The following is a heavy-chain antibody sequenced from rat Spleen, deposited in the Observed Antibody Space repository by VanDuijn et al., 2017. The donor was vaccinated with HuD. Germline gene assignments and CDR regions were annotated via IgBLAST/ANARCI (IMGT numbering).Heavy chain of an antibody. CDR3: ARRARYFDY. Sequence: EVQLVESGGGLVQSGRSLKLSCAASGFTFSDYNMAWVRPAPKKGLEWVATISYDGSSTYYRDSVKVRFTISRDNAKSTLYLQMDSLSAEDTATYYCARRARYFDYWGQGVMVTVSS. CDR2: ISYDGSST. CDR1: GFTFSDYN. J-gene: IGHJ2*01. V-gene: IGHV5-7*01.